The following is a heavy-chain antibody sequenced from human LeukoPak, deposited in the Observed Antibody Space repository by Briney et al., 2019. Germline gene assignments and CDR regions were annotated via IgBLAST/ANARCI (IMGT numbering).Heavy chain of an antibody. J-gene: IGHJ4*02. CDR3: ARDFYGAFDY. CDR2: IYYSGGT. Sequence: NPSETLSLTCTVSGGSISSYYWSWIRQPPGKGLEWIGYIYYSGGTNYNPSLKSRVTISVDTSKNQFSLKLSSVTAADTAVYYCARDFYGAFDYWGQGTLVTVSS. D-gene: IGHD3-10*01. CDR1: GGSISSYY. V-gene: IGHV4-59*01.